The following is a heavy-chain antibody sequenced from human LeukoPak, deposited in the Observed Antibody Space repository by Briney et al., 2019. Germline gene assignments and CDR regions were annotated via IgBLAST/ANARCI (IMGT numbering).Heavy chain of an antibody. CDR3: ATFYYDSSGYRD. V-gene: IGHV4-59*11. CDR2: INYSGST. J-gene: IGHJ4*02. Sequence: SETLSLTCTVSGGSISSHSWSWIRQPPGRGLEWIGYINYSGSTNYNHSLKSRVTISIDMAKNQVSLKLSSVTAADTAVYYCATFYYDSSGYRDWGQGTLVTVSS. D-gene: IGHD3-22*01. CDR1: GGSISSHS.